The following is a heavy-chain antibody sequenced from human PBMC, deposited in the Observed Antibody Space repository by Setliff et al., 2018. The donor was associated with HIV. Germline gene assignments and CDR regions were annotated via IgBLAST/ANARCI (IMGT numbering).Heavy chain of an antibody. V-gene: IGHV3-13*01. CDR2: IGTAGDT. Sequence: PVGSLRLSCAASGFTFSSYDMHWVRQATGKGLERVSAIGTAGDTYYPGSVKGRFTISRENAKNSLYLQMNSLRAGDTAVYYCARSYSSSWYVIDYWGQGTLVTVSS. J-gene: IGHJ4*02. CDR3: ARSYSSSWYVIDY. CDR1: GFTFSSYD. D-gene: IGHD6-13*01.